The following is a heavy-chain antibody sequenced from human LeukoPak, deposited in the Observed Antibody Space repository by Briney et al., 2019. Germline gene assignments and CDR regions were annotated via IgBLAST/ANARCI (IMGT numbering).Heavy chain of an antibody. CDR3: ARALGDGDYYYMDV. J-gene: IGHJ6*03. D-gene: IGHD3-16*01. Sequence: PGASVKVSCKASGYTFTSYDINWVRQATGQGLEWMGWMNPNSGNTGYAQKFQGRVTMTRNTSISTAYMELSSLRSEDTAVSYCARALGDGDYYYMDVWGKGTTVTVSS. CDR2: MNPNSGNT. CDR1: GYTFTSYD. V-gene: IGHV1-8*01.